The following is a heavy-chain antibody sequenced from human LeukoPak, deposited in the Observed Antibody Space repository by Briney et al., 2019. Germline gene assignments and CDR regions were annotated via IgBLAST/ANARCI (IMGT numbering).Heavy chain of an antibody. D-gene: IGHD6-13*01. CDR2: ISAYNGNT. V-gene: IGHV1-18*01. Sequence: GASVKVSCKASGYTFTSYGISWVRQAPGQGLEWMGWISAYNGNTNYAQNLQGRVTMTTDTSTSTAYMELRSLRSDDTAVYYCARTWSSSRYSTDPYFDYWGQGTLVTVSS. CDR3: ARTWSSSRYSTDPYFDY. J-gene: IGHJ4*02. CDR1: GYTFTSYG.